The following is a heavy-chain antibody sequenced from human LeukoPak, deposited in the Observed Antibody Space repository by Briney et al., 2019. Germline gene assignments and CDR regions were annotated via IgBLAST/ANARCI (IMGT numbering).Heavy chain of an antibody. CDR3: ARVGQWLAPDDY. CDR1: GGTFSSYA. CDR2: IIPILGIA. Sequence: SVKVSCKASGGTFSSYAISWVRQAPGQGLEWMGRIIPILGIANYAQKFQGRVTITADKFTSTAYMELSSLRSEDTAVYYCARVGQWLAPDDYWGQGTLVTVSS. V-gene: IGHV1-69*04. J-gene: IGHJ4*02. D-gene: IGHD6-19*01.